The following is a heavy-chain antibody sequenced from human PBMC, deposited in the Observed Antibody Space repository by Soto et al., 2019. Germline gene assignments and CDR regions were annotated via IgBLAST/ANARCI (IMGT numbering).Heavy chain of an antibody. CDR3: ARDWDHYESSGYHKYYTKMNV. V-gene: IGHV1-69*01. CDR1: GGTFSSHG. CDR2: ILPIFGTA. J-gene: IGHJ6*02. Sequence: QVQLVQSGAEVKRPGSSVKVSCKASGGTFSSHGISWVRQAPGQGLEWVGGILPIFGTANYAQMFQGRVTITADESTSTAYMELSSLRSEDTAIYYCARDWDHYESSGYHKYYTKMNVWGQGTTVIVSS. D-gene: IGHD3-22*01.